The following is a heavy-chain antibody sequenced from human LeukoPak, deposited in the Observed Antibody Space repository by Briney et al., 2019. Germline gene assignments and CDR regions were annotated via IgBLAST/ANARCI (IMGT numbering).Heavy chain of an antibody. D-gene: IGHD6-13*01. Sequence: PGGSLRLSCVASGFTFSSYLMSWVRQAPGKGLEWVSTISPTGSATYYADSVRGRFTISRDNSKNTLYLQMNSLRAEDTAVYYCARDSAAAGYDYYGMDVWGQGTTVTVSS. CDR3: ARDSAAAGYDYYGMDV. J-gene: IGHJ6*02. V-gene: IGHV3-23*01. CDR2: ISPTGSAT. CDR1: GFTFSSYL.